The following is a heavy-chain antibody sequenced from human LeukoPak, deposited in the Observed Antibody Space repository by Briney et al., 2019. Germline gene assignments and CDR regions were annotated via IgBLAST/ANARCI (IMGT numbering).Heavy chain of an antibody. Sequence: GESLKISCKDSGYSFTNYWIGWVRQMLGKGLEWMGIIHSADSNTKYSPSFQGQVTISADKSISTAYLQWSGLKASDTAMYYCAGARHGDYRWDYWGQGTLVTVSS. V-gene: IGHV5-51*01. CDR1: GYSFTNYW. D-gene: IGHD4-17*01. J-gene: IGHJ4*02. CDR2: IHSADSNT. CDR3: AGARHGDYRWDY.